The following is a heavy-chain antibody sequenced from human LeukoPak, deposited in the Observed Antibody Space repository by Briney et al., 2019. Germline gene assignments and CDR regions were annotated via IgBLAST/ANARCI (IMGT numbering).Heavy chain of an antibody. CDR1: EFTFINYW. CDR2: INTDGSSI. Sequence: GGSLRLSCAASEFTFINYWMHWVRQAPGKGLVWVSRINTDGSSIRYADSVKGRFTISRDNAKDTLYLQMNSLRVEDTAVYYCARDSSGADYYDSSGFDYWGQGILVTVSS. D-gene: IGHD3-22*01. V-gene: IGHV3-74*01. CDR3: ARDSSGADYYDSSGFDY. J-gene: IGHJ4*02.